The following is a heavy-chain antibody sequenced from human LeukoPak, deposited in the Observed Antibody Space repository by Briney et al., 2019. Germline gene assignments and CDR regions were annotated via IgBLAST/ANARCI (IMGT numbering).Heavy chain of an antibody. J-gene: IGHJ4*02. CDR3: ARLLPRYYFDY. D-gene: IGHD3-10*01. V-gene: IGHV4-39*01. Sequence: PSETLSLTCTVSGGSISSSSYYWGWIRQPPGKGLEWIGSIYYSGSTYYNPSLKSRVTISVDTSKNQFSLKLSSVTAADTAVYYCARLLPRYYFDYWGQGTLVTVSS. CDR2: IYYSGST. CDR1: GGSISSSSYY.